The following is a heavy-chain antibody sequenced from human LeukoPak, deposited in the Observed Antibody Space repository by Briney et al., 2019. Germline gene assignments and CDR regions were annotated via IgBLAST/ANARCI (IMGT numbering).Heavy chain of an antibody. V-gene: IGHV4-34*01. CDR3: ARKVGANYYYYYMDV. CDR2: INHSGNT. CDR1: GGSFSGYY. Sequence: PSETLSLTCAVYGGSFSGYYWSWIRQPPGKGLEWIGEINHSGNTNYNPSLKSRVTISVDTSKNQFSLKLSSVTAADTAVYYCARKVGANYYYYYMDVWGKGTTVTISS. D-gene: IGHD1-26*01. J-gene: IGHJ6*03.